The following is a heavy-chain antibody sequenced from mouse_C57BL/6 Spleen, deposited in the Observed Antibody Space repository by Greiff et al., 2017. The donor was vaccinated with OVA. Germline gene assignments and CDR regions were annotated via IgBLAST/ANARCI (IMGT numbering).Heavy chain of an antibody. J-gene: IGHJ4*01. CDR3: ARPIYYDYDGPGYAMDY. Sequence: EVQLQQSGPELVKPGASVKISCKASGYSFTDYNMNWVKQSNGKSLEWIGVINPNYGTTSYNQKFKGKATLTVDQSSSTAYMQLNSLTSEDSAVYYCARPIYYDYDGPGYAMDYWGQGTSVTVSS. CDR1: GYSFTDYN. V-gene: IGHV1-39*01. D-gene: IGHD2-4*01. CDR2: INPNYGTT.